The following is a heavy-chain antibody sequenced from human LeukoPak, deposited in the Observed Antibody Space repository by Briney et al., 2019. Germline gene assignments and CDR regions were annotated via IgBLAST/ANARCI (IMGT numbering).Heavy chain of an antibody. CDR1: GFTFSSYA. CDR3: ARPPGVWAAAGTGWFDA. Sequence: GGSLRLSCTASGFTFSSYAMHWVRQAPDKGLEWVADISYDGSNQYYADSVKGRFTISRDNSKNTRYLQMNSLRAEDTAVYYCARPPGVWAAAGTGWFDAWGQGTLVTVSS. V-gene: IGHV3-30*04. J-gene: IGHJ5*02. CDR2: ISYDGSNQ. D-gene: IGHD6-13*01.